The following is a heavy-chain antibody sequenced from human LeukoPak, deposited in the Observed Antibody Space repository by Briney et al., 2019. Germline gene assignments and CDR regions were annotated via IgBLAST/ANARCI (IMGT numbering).Heavy chain of an antibody. J-gene: IGHJ3*02. V-gene: IGHV3-30*09. CDR1: GFTFSSYA. CDR2: ISYDGSNK. Sequence: PGRSLRLSCVASGFTFSSYAMYWVRQAPGKGLEWVAVISYDGSNKYYADSVKGRFAISRDNSKNTLYLQMNSLRAEDTAVYYCARSAYSSGWPNDAFDIWGQGTMVTVSS. D-gene: IGHD6-19*01. CDR3: ARSAYSSGWPNDAFDI.